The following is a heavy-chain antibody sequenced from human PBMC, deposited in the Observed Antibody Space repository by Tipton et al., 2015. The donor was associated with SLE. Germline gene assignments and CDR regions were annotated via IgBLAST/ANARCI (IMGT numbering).Heavy chain of an antibody. D-gene: IGHD3-10*01. CDR3: ARGVGITRVQGPPVDWFDP. CDR1: GFTFSSYS. Sequence: SLRLSCAASGFTFSSYSMNWVRQAPGKGLEWVSSISSSSSYIYYADSVKGRFTISRDNAKNSLYLQMNSLRAEDTAVYYCARGVGITRVQGPPVDWFDPWGQGTLVTVSS. J-gene: IGHJ5*02. V-gene: IGHV3-21*01. CDR2: ISSSSSYI.